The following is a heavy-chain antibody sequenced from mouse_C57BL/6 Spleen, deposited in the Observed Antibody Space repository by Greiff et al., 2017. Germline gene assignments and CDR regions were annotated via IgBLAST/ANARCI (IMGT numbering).Heavy chain of an antibody. J-gene: IGHJ3*01. CDR1: GYTFTSYW. Sequence: VKLQQPGAELVKPGASVKLSCKASGYTFTSYWMHWVKQRPGQGLEWIGMIHPNSGSTNYNEKFKSKATLTVDKSSSTAYMQLSSLTSEDSAVYYCARSSSGYPFAYWGQGTLVTVSA. V-gene: IGHV1-64*01. D-gene: IGHD3-2*02. CDR2: IHPNSGST. CDR3: ARSSSGYPFAY.